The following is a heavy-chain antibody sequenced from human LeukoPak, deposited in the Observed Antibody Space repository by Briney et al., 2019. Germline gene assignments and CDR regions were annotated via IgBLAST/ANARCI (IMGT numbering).Heavy chain of an antibody. J-gene: IGHJ5*02. D-gene: IGHD6-13*01. CDR2: IWYDGSNK. V-gene: IGHV3-33*06. CDR3: AKDGSIAASWFDP. Sequence: GWSLRLSCAASGFTFSSYGMHWVRQAPGKGLEWVAVIWYDGSNKYYADSVKGRFTISRDNSKNTLYLQMNSLRAEDTAVYYCAKDGSIAASWFDPWGQGTLVTVSS. CDR1: GFTFSSYG.